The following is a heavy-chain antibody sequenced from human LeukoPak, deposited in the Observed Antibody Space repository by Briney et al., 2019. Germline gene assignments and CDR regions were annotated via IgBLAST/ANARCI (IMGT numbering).Heavy chain of an antibody. J-gene: IGHJ4*02. D-gene: IGHD2/OR15-2a*01. CDR1: GLTFSSSW. CDR2: INPDGNKK. CDR3: VSFYETY. V-gene: IGHV3-7*01. Sequence: GGSLGLSCAVSGLTFSSSWMDWVRQAPGKGLEWVASINPDGNKKYSADSVKGRFTISKDNAKNTVYLQMNSLRAEDTAVYYCVSFYETYWGRGTLVTVSS.